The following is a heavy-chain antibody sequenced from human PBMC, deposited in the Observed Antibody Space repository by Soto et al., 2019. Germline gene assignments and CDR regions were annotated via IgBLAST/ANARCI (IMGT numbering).Heavy chain of an antibody. J-gene: IGHJ5*02. D-gene: IGHD2-15*01. Sequence: SETLSLTCTVSGGSISSYYWSWIRQPPGKGLEWIGYIYYSGSTNYNPSLKSRVTISVDTSKNQFSLKLSSVTAADTAVYYCASSGYCSGGSCYNFVGRWFDPWGQGTLVTVSS. CDR3: ASSGYCSGGSCYNFVGRWFDP. CDR1: GGSISSYY. CDR2: IYYSGST. V-gene: IGHV4-59*01.